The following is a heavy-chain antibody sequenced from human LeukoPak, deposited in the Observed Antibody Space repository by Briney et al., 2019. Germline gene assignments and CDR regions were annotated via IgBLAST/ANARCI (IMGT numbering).Heavy chain of an antibody. CDR2: ISFHGTDS. CDR1: GFTFISYA. D-gene: IGHD4-17*01. Sequence: GGSLRLSCAASGFTFISYAIHWVRQAPGKGLEWVAVISFHGTDSFYADSVKGRFTISRDNSKNTLYLQMNSLRAEDTAVYYCAKGGAGDYGTFDYWGQGTLVTVSS. V-gene: IGHV3-30*04. J-gene: IGHJ4*02. CDR3: AKGGAGDYGTFDY.